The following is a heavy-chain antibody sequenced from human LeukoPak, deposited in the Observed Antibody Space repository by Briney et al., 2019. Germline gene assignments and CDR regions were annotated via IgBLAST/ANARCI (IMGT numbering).Heavy chain of an antibody. CDR2: IRSKANSYAT. D-gene: IGHD4-17*01. J-gene: IGHJ6*03. CDR3: TRGPYDYGDYSYYYYMDV. CDR1: GFTFSGSA. Sequence: GGSLRLSCAASGFTFSGSAMHWVRQASGKGLEWVGRIRSKANSYATAYAASVKGRFTISRDDSKNTAYLQMNSLKTEDTAVYYCTRGPYDYGDYSYYYYMDVWGKGTTVTVSS. V-gene: IGHV3-73*01.